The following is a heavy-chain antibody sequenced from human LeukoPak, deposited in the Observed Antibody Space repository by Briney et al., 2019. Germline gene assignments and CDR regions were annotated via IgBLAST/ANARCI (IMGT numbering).Heavy chain of an antibody. CDR2: ISYDGSNK. CDR1: GFTFSSYA. Sequence: PVRSLRLSCAASGFTFSSYAMHWVRQAPGKGLEWVAVISYDGSNKYYADSVKGRFTISRDNSKNTLYLQMNSLRAEDTAVYYCARDRSMTTARTFDYWGQGTLVTVSS. D-gene: IGHD4-11*01. CDR3: ARDRSMTTARTFDY. V-gene: IGHV3-30*01. J-gene: IGHJ4*02.